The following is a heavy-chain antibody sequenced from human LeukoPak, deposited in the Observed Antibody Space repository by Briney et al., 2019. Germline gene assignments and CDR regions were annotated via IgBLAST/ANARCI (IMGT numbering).Heavy chain of an antibody. Sequence: SETLSLTCTVSVGSISSYYWSWIRQPPGKGLEWIAYISDIGSINYNPALKSRVTISLDTSNNQCSLKLSSVTAADTAVYYCAGHHPRNTVDFWGQGTLVTVSS. CDR1: VGSISSYY. CDR3: AGHHPRNTVDF. V-gene: IGHV4-59*08. CDR2: ISDIGSI. J-gene: IGHJ4*02. D-gene: IGHD2/OR15-2a*01.